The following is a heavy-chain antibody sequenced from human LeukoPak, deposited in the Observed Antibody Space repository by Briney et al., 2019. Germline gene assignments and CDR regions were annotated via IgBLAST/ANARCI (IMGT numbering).Heavy chain of an antibody. D-gene: IGHD2-15*01. Sequence: GASVKVSCKASGYMFTDYYLHWVRQAPAQGLEWMGWSKAESGRTHYAQKFQGGVTMTRDTSISTAYMELSRLRSDDTALYYCARGGKYGCSGGSCYSDYWGQGTLVTVSS. CDR1: GYMFTDYY. CDR2: SKAESGRT. CDR3: ARGGKYGCSGGSCYSDY. J-gene: IGHJ4*02. V-gene: IGHV1-2*02.